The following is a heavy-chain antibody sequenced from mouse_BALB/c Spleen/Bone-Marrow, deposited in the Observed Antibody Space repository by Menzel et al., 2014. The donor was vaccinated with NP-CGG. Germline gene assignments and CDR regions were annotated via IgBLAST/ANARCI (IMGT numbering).Heavy chain of an antibody. Sequence: VQLKHSGAELVRPGASVKLSCTASGINIKDTYLHWVKQRPEQGLDWIGRIDPANGNTKYDPKFQGKATITADTSSNTAYLQLSSLTSEDTAVYYCARAIFDIYYGDWGQGTTLTVSS. V-gene: IGHV14-3*02. CDR1: GINIKDTY. D-gene: IGHD1-2*01. J-gene: IGHJ2*01. CDR2: IDPANGNT. CDR3: ARAIFDIYYGD.